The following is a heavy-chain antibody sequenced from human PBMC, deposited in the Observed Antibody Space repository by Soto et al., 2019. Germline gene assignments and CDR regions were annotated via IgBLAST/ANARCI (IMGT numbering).Heavy chain of an antibody. CDR2: ISSSSINI. V-gene: IGHV3-48*02. Sequence: EGSLRLSCVLSRFTFSTHSMNWARQAPGRGLQWISYISSSSINIDCSDPVKVRFSISRYNAKNSVFLQMNSLRDEGTAVYYCAREGGFYQQAVGFYYYGMDVWGQGTRVTVS. CDR1: RFTFSTHS. D-gene: IGHD2-2*01. J-gene: IGHJ6*02. CDR3: AREGGFYQQAVGFYYYGMDV.